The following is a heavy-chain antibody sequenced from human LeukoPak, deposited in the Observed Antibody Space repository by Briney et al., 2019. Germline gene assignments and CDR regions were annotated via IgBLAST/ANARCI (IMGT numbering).Heavy chain of an antibody. CDR2: IHDSGST. J-gene: IGHJ4*02. CDR3: ARGFGSSWYYFDY. D-gene: IGHD6-13*01. V-gene: IGHV4-59*08. CDR1: GASISSYY. Sequence: SETLSLTCTVSGASISSYYGSWIRQPPGKRLEWIGYIHDSGSTNYNPSLKSRVTISVDTSKKQFSLKLSSVTAADTAVYYCARGFGSSWYYFDYWGQGTLVTASS.